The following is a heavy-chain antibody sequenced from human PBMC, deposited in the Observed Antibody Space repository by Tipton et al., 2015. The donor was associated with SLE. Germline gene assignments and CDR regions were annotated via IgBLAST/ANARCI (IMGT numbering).Heavy chain of an antibody. Sequence: TLSLTCSVSGDFVTSIRYYWAWIRQPPGKGLEWIGSLYYSTRTYYNPSLESRVTISVDTSRNQFSLNLRSVTAADTAVYFCARGFLFGGVVAFDFWGQGSLVSVSS. V-gene: IGHV4-39*07. D-gene: IGHD3-16*02. J-gene: IGHJ4*02. CDR2: LYYSTRT. CDR3: ARGFLFGGVVAFDF. CDR1: GDFVTSIRYY.